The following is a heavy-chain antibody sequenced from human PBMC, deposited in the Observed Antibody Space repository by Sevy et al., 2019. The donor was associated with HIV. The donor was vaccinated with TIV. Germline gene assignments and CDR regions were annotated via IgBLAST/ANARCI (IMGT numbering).Heavy chain of an antibody. CDR1: GFTFSSYA. V-gene: IGHV3-23*01. J-gene: IGHJ3*02. D-gene: IGHD5-12*01. CDR3: ANGFRVKNAFDI. CDR2: ISGSGGST. Sequence: GGSLRLSCAASGFTFSSYAMSWVRQAPGKGLEWVSAISGSGGSTYYADSVKGWFTISRDNSKNTLYLQMNSLRAEDTAVYYCANGFRVKNAFDIWGQGTMVTVSS.